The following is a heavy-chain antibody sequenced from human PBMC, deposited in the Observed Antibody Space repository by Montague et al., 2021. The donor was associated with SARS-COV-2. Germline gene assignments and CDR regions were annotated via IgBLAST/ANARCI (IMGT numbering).Heavy chain of an antibody. CDR1: GFTFSSYA. D-gene: IGHD3-10*01. CDR2: ISYAGSNK. J-gene: IGHJ6*04. CDR3: ARDVPHYYGSGSYGYYYGMDV. V-gene: IGHV3-30*04. Sequence: SLRLSCAASGFTFSSYAMYWVRQAPGKGLEWVAVISYAGSNKSYXDSVKGRFTISRDNSKNTLYLQMNSLRSEDTAVYYCARDVPHYYGSGSYGYYYGMDVWGKGTTVTVSS.